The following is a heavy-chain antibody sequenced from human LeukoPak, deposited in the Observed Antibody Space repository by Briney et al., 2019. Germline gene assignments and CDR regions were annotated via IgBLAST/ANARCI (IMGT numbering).Heavy chain of an antibody. Sequence: GGSLRLSCASSGFTLSSYWMSWVRQAPGKGLEWVANIKQEGSEKYYVDSVKGRFTISRDNDKNSLYLQMNSLRGEDTAVYYCARVRFVVGAAKPSYFDYCGQGTLVTVSS. CDR2: IKQEGSEK. CDR1: GFTLSSYW. J-gene: IGHJ4*02. D-gene: IGHD2-15*01. V-gene: IGHV3-7*01. CDR3: ARVRFVVGAAKPSYFDY.